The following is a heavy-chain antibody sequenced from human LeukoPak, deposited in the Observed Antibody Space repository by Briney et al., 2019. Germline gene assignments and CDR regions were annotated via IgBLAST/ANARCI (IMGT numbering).Heavy chain of an antibody. Sequence: GGSLRLSCAASGLTFSDSYMSWIRQAPGKGLEWISYISGSSSRIYYADSVKGRFTISRDNAKKSLYLQMNSLRAEDTAVYYCARDARNFDYWGQGTLVTVSS. J-gene: IGHJ4*02. V-gene: IGHV3-11*01. CDR2: ISGSSSRI. CDR1: GLTFSDSY. CDR3: ARDARNFDY.